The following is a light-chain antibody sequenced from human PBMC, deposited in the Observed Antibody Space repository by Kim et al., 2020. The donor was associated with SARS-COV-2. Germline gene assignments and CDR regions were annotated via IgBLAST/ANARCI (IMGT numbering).Light chain of an antibody. J-gene: IGLJ3*02. CDR1: RNNVGDQG. Sequence: RQTATLTCTENRNNVGDQGAAWLQQHQGHPPKLLSYRNNTRPSGISERFSASRSGDTASLTITGLQPDDEADYYCSAWDSSLGAWVFGGGTKLSVL. V-gene: IGLV10-54*04. CDR3: SAWDSSLGAWV. CDR2: RNN.